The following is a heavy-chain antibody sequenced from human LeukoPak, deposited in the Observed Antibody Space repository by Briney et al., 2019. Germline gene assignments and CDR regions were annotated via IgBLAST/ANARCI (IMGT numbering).Heavy chain of an antibody. D-gene: IGHD1-1*01. CDR1: GYTFTGYY. CDR3: ARVGPSGYYYYYMDV. Sequence: ASVKVSCKASGYTFTGYYMHWVRQAPGQGFEWMGWINPNSGGTNYAQKFQGRVTMTRDTSISTAYMELSRLRSDDTAVYYCARVGPSGYYYYYMDVWGKGTTVTVSS. J-gene: IGHJ6*03. CDR2: INPNSGGT. V-gene: IGHV1-2*02.